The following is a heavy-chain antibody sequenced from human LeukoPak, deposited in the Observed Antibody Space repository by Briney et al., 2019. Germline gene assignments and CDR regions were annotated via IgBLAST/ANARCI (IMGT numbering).Heavy chain of an antibody. V-gene: IGHV3-48*03. Sequence: GGSLRLSCAASGFTFSSYEMNWVRQAPGKGLEWVSYISSSGSTIYYADSVKGRFTISRDNAKNSLYLHMNSLRAEDTAVYYCARAYYYDSSGHTPFDYWGQGTLVTVSS. D-gene: IGHD3-22*01. J-gene: IGHJ4*02. CDR2: ISSSGSTI. CDR1: GFTFSSYE. CDR3: ARAYYYDSSGHTPFDY.